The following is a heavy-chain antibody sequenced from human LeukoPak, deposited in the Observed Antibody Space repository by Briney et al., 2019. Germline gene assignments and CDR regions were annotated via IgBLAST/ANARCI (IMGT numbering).Heavy chain of an antibody. V-gene: IGHV4-4*09. CDR1: GASISSYY. Sequence: SETLSLTCTVSGASISSYYWSWIRQPPGKGLEWIGYIYTSETTNFNPALRSRVTKSIDTSKNQVSLRLSSVTAADTALYYCARHRSPSSLSFFDTWGQGMLVIVSS. D-gene: IGHD2-2*01. CDR2: IYTSETT. J-gene: IGHJ4*02. CDR3: ARHRSPSSLSFFDT.